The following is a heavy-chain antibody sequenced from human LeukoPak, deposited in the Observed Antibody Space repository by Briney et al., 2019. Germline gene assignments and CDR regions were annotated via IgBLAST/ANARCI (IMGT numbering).Heavy chain of an antibody. J-gene: IGHJ5*02. D-gene: IGHD2-21*02. Sequence: GESLKISCEASGYSFRNYWIAWVRQMPGKGPECMGLIYPADSDTRYSPSFQGQVTISADKSISTAYLQWSSLKASDTAMYYCARLPYCGADCYPNWFDPWGQGTLVTVSS. V-gene: IGHV5-51*01. CDR3: ARLPYCGADCYPNWFDP. CDR2: IYPADSDT. CDR1: GYSFRNYW.